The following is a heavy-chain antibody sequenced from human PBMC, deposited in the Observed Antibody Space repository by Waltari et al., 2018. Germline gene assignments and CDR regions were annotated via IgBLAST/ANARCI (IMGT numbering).Heavy chain of an antibody. D-gene: IGHD3-22*01. CDR3: ARGPSWDYDSGSGGY. CDR2: IYSGGST. V-gene: IGHV3-53*04. J-gene: IGHJ4*02. CDR1: GFTVSSNY. Sequence: EVQLVESGGGLVQPGGSLRLSCAASGFTVSSNYMSWVRQAPGKGLEWVSVIYSGGSTYDADSVKGRLTISRHNSKNTLYLQMNSLRAEDTAVYYCARGPSWDYDSGSGGYWGQGTLVTVSS.